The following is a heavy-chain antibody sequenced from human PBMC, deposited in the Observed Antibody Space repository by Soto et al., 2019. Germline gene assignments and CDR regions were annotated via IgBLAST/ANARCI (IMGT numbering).Heavy chain of an antibody. D-gene: IGHD2-8*01. CDR1: GFTFRTYS. CDR3: ARDLMSGNSIDFDY. CDR2: ISGRGSYI. J-gene: IGHJ4*02. Sequence: GSLRLSCAASGFTFRTYSMNWVRQAPGKGLEWVSSISGRGSYIYHADSVEGRFTISRDNAKNSLYLQMNSLRAEDTAIYYCARDLMSGNSIDFDYWGQGTLVTVSA. V-gene: IGHV3-21*01.